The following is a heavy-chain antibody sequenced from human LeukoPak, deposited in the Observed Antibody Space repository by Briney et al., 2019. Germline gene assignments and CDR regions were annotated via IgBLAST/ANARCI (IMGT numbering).Heavy chain of an antibody. D-gene: IGHD5-18*01. Sequence: SETLSLTCTVSGGSISSYYWNWIRQPPGKGLEWIGYIYYSGTTNYNTSLKSRVSMSVDTSKNQFSLKLSSVTAADTAVYYCARARKYTSGNRVTEMGSGSTDYWGQGTLVTVSS. CDR3: ARARKYTSGNRVTEMGSGSTDY. V-gene: IGHV4-59*01. CDR1: GGSISSYY. J-gene: IGHJ4*01. CDR2: IYYSGTT.